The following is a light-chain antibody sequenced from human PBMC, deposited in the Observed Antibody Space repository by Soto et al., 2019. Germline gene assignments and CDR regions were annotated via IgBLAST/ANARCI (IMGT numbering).Light chain of an antibody. CDR1: SSNIGATYD. CDR3: QSYDRSLSAYV. Sequence: QAVLTQPPSVSGAPGQRVTISCTGSSSNIGATYDVHWFQQVPGTAPKLLIYDNSNRPSGVPDRFSGSKSGTSASLAITGLQAEDEADYYCQSYDRSLSAYVFGAGTKLTVL. CDR2: DNS. J-gene: IGLJ1*01. V-gene: IGLV1-40*01.